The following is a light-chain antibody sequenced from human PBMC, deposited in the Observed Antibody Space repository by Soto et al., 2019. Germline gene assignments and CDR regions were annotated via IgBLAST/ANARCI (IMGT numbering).Light chain of an antibody. CDR3: QSYDGTLSGSYV. J-gene: IGLJ1*01. V-gene: IGLV1-40*01. CDR2: GTT. CDR1: SSNIGAGYD. Sequence: QSVLTQPPSVSGAPGQRVTISCTGSSSNIGAGYDVHWYQQLPGTAPKPIIYGTTNRPSGVPDRFSGSKSGTSASLAITGLQAEDEADYYCQSYDGTLSGSYVFGVGTKLTVL.